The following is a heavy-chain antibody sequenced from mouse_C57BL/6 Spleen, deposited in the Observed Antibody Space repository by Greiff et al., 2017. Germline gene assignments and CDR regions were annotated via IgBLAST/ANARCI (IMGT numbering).Heavy chain of an antibody. D-gene: IGHD6-1*01. CDR2: ISSGSSTI. CDR1: GFTFSDYG. Sequence: EVHLVESGGGLVKPGGSLKLSCAASGFTFSDYGMHWVRQAPEKGLEWVAYISSGSSTIYYADTVKGRFTISRDNAKNTLFLQMTSLRSEDTAMYYCARTPLYSGFAYWGQGTLVTVSA. J-gene: IGHJ3*01. V-gene: IGHV5-17*01. CDR3: ARTPLYSGFAY.